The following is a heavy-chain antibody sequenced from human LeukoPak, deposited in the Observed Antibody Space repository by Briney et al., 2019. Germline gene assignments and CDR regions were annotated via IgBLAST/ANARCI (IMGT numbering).Heavy chain of an antibody. D-gene: IGHD2-15*01. CDR3: ARVRCSGGSCYYYYYGMDV. Sequence: GGSLRLSCAASGFTFSSYEMNWVRQAPGKGLEWVSYISSRGSTIYYADSVKGRFTISRDNAKNSLYLQMNSLRAEDTAVYYCARVRCSGGSCYYYYYGMDVWGQGTTVTVSS. CDR2: ISSRGSTI. V-gene: IGHV3-48*03. J-gene: IGHJ6*02. CDR1: GFTFSSYE.